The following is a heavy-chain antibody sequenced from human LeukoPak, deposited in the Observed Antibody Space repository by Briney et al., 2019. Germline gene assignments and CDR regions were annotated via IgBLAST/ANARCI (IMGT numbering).Heavy chain of an antibody. V-gene: IGHV3-15*01. CDR1: GFTFSNAW. J-gene: IGHJ4*02. CDR3: TTDKITMTVVVMSGYFDY. D-gene: IGHD3-22*01. CDR2: IKSKTDGGTT. Sequence: GGSLRLSCAASGFTFSNAWMSWVRQAPGKGLEWVGRIKSKTDGGTTDYAAPVKGRFTISRDDSKNTLYLQMNSLKTEDTAVYYCTTDKITMTVVVMSGYFDYWGQGTLVTVSS.